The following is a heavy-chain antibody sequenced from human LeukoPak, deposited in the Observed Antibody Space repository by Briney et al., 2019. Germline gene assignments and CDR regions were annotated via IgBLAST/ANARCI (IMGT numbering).Heavy chain of an antibody. J-gene: IGHJ6*03. CDR2: IKDGGIT. CDR3: ARDKGYGPYYYCYMDV. Sequence: PSETLSLTCAVYSGSLSGYFWSWLRQPPGKGLEWIGEIKDGGITNYNPSLKSRVTISADTSKNQLSLRLTSATAADTAVYYCARDKGYGPYYYCYMDVWGKGTTVTVSS. V-gene: IGHV4-34*01. D-gene: IGHD5-18*01. CDR1: SGSLSGYF.